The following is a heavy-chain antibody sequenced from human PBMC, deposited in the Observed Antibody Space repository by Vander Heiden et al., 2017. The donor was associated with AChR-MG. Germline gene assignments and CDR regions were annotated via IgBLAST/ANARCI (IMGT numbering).Heavy chain of an antibody. CDR3: ARDKTPENYYYYGMDV. CDR1: GFTVSSNY. J-gene: IGHJ6*02. Sequence: EVQLVETGGGLIQPGGSLRLSCAASGFTVSSNYMRWVRQAPGKGLEWVSVIYSGGSTYYADSVKGRFTISRDNSKNTLYLQMNSLRAEDTAVYYCARDKTPENYYYYGMDVWGQGTTVTVSS. CDR2: IYSGGST. V-gene: IGHV3-53*02.